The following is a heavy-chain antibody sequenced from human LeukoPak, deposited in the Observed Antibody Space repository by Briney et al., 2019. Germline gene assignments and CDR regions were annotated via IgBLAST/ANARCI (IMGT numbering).Heavy chain of an antibody. CDR1: GYTFTNFG. CDR3: ARDIATVQHQD. V-gene: IGHV1-18*01. CDR2: ISAHTGNT. J-gene: IGHJ4*02. Sequence: ASVKVSCKASGYTFTNFGISWVRQAPGQGLEWMGWISAHTGNTNYVKKFQDRVTMTTDTSTSTAYMELRSLRSDDTAVYFCARDIATVQHQDWGQGTLVIVSS. D-gene: IGHD1-1*01.